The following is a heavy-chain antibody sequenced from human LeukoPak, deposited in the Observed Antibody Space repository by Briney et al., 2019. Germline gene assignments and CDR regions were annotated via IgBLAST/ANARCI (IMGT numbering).Heavy chain of an antibody. CDR3: GRFHSKVVVIPYPDLDY. CDR2: IKQDGSEK. CDR1: GFTFSSYW. J-gene: IGHJ4*02. D-gene: IGHD3-22*01. V-gene: IGHV3-7*01. Sequence: GGSLRLSCAASGFTFSSYWMRWVRQAPGKGLEWVANIKQDGSEKYYVDSVKGRFTISRDNAKNSLYLQMNSLRAEDTAVYYCGRFHSKVVVIPYPDLDYWGQGTLVTVSS.